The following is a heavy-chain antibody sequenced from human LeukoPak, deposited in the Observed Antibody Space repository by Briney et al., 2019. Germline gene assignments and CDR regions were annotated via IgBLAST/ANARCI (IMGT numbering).Heavy chain of an antibody. CDR1: GFTFDDYG. V-gene: IGHV4-34*01. D-gene: IGHD3-3*01. CDR2: INHSGST. CDR3: ARAYYDFWSGYSRGNWFDP. J-gene: IGHJ5*02. Sequence: GSLRLSCAASGFTFDDYGMSWVRQPPGKGLEWIGEINHSGSTNYNPSLKSRVTISVDTSKNQFSLKLSSVTAADTAVYYCARAYYDFWSGYSRGNWFDPWGQGTLVTVSS.